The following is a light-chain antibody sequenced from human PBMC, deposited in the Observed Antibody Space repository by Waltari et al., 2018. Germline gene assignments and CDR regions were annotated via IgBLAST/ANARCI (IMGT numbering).Light chain of an antibody. CDR2: VVS. CDR1: SSDIGGYKY. V-gene: IGLV2-14*03. J-gene: IGLJ2*01. Sequence: QSALTQPASVSGSPGQSITIPCTGTSSDIGGYKYVSVYQQLPGRAPNLIINVVSNLRAVASRRFTGSMVGNTASLTISGLQGEDEADYYCSSYVSSSTLDLVVGGTSLAVL. CDR3: SSYVSSSTLDL.